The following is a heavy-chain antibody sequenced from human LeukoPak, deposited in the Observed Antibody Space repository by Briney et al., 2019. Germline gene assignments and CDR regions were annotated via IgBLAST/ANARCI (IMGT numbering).Heavy chain of an antibody. V-gene: IGHV4-59*01. CDR3: ARASGSSYVVFFFDY. CDR2: VYYSGST. Sequence: PSETLSFTCTVSGDSISTYYWSWIRQPPGKGLEWIGYVYYSGSTTYNPSLKSRVTISVDTSKNQFSLKLTSVTAADTAVYYCARASGSSYVVFFFDYWGQGTLVTVSS. CDR1: GDSISTYY. J-gene: IGHJ4*02. D-gene: IGHD3-10*01.